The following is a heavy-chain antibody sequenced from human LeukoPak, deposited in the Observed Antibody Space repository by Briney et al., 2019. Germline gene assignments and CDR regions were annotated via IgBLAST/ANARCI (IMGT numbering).Heavy chain of an antibody. J-gene: IGHJ4*02. CDR2: ISYDGSNK. D-gene: IGHD3-22*01. CDR3: ARDGYDSSGCLDY. Sequence: GGSLRLSCAASGFTFSSYAMHWVRQAPGKGLEWVAVISYDGSNKYYADSVKGRFTISRDNSKNTLYLQMNSLRAEDTAVYCCARDGYDSSGCLDYWGQGTLVTVSS. V-gene: IGHV3-30-3*01. CDR1: GFTFSSYA.